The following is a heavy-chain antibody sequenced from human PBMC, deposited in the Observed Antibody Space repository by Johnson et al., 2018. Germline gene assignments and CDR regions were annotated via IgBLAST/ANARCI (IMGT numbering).Heavy chain of an antibody. CDR3: AKEGGGPYYSDSSGYPEYFHH. CDR1: GFTFSIYG. J-gene: IGHJ1*01. D-gene: IGHD3-22*01. V-gene: IGHV3-30*18. CDR2: MSADGGNK. Sequence: QVQLVQSGGGVVPPGRSLRLSCAASGFTFSIYGMHWVRQAPGKGLEWVAVMSADGGNKYYADFVKGRFTISRDNSKNTLYLQMNSLRAEETAVYYCAKEGGGPYYSDSSGYPEYFHHWGQGTLVTVSS.